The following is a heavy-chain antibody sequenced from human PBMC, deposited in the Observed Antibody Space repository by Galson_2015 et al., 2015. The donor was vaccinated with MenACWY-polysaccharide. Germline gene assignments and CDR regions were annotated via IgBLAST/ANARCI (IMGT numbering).Heavy chain of an antibody. J-gene: IGHJ5*02. V-gene: IGHV3-7*01. CDR2: INLDGSQK. CDR1: GFTFRSTW. Sequence: SLRLSCAASGFTFRSTWVSWVRQAPGKGLEWVALINLDGSQKDYMDSVKGRFAISRENAKNSLYLQINSLRAEDTAVYYCARDPNWGNSFGPWGRGTLVTVSS. D-gene: IGHD7-27*01. CDR3: ARDPNWGNSFGP.